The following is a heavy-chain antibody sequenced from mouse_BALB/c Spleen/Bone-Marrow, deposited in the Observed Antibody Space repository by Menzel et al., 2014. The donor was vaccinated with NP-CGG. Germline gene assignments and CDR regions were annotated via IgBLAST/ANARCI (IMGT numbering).Heavy chain of an antibody. J-gene: IGHJ4*01. Sequence: VQLQQSGAELVRPGTSVKVSCKASGYAFTNYLIEWVKRRPGQGLEWIGVINPGSGGTNYNENFKGKATLTADKSSSTAYMQLSRLTSEDSAVYFCAGHLGPAYAMDYWGQGTSVTVSS. V-gene: IGHV1-54*01. D-gene: IGHD3-1*01. CDR1: GYAFTNYL. CDR2: INPGSGGT. CDR3: AGHLGPAYAMDY.